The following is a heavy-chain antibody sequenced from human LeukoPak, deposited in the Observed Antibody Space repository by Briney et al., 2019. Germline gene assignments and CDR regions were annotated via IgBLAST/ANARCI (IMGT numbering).Heavy chain of an antibody. J-gene: IGHJ6*03. V-gene: IGHV3-11*01. CDR3: ARVPEMATIKGLYYYYMGV. CDR2: ISSSGSTI. Sequence: PGGSLRLSCAASGFTFSDYYMSWIRQAPGKGLEWVSYISSSGSTIYYADSVKGRSTISRDNAKNSLYLQMNSLRAEDTAVYYCARVPEMATIKGLYYYYMGVWGKGTTVTVSS. CDR1: GFTFSDYY. D-gene: IGHD5-24*01.